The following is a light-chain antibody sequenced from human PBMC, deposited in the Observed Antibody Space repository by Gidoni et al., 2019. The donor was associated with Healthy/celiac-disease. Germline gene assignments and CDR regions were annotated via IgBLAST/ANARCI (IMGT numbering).Light chain of an antibody. CDR3: QQSYSTPPWT. CDR1: QSISSY. CDR2: AAS. V-gene: IGKV1-39*01. Sequence: DIQMTQSPSSLSASVGDRVTITCRASQSISSYLNWYQQKPGKAPKLLSYAASSLQSGVPSRFSGSGSGTDFNLTISSLQPEDFATYYCQQSYSTPPWTFXXXTKLEIK. J-gene: IGKJ2*02.